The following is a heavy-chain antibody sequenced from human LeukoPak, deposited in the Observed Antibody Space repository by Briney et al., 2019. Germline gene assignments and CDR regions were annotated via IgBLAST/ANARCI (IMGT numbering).Heavy chain of an antibody. CDR1: GGSFSGYY. D-gene: IGHD3-22*01. CDR2: INHSGST. CDR3: ARHQGLYDSSGYYFDAFDI. V-gene: IGHV4-34*01. Sequence: SETLSLTCAVYGGSFSGYYWSWIRQPPGKGLEWIGEINHSGSTNYKPSLKSRVTISVDTSKNQFSLKLSSVTAADTAVYYCARHQGLYDSSGYYFDAFDIWGQGTMVTVSS. J-gene: IGHJ3*02.